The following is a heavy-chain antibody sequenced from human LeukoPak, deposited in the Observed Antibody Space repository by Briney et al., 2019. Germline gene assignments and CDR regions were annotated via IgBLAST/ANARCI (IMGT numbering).Heavy chain of an antibody. V-gene: IGHV3-23*01. Sequence: GGSLRLSCAASGFTFSSYAMSWVRQAPGKGLEWVSAISGSGGSTYYADSVKGRFTISRDNSKNTLYLQMNSLRAEDTAVYYCAKGGEKYSGGWYPHYYYYYMDVWGKGTTVTVSS. CDR3: AKGGEKYSGGWYPHYYYYYMDV. J-gene: IGHJ6*03. CDR2: ISGSGGST. CDR1: GFTFSSYA. D-gene: IGHD6-19*01.